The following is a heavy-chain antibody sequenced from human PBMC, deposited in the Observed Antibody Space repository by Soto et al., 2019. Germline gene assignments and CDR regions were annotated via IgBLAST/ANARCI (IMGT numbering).Heavy chain of an antibody. D-gene: IGHD2-21*02. CDR3: AREKTAWPLAYGLEV. CDR2: FRSGGDDDTT. Sequence: HLGGSLRLSCAASGFTFSSYSMSWVRQAPGKGLEWVSGFRSGGDDDTTYYADSVKGRFTIARDNAKNSLSLQINSLSAEDTGVYYCAREKTAWPLAYGLEVWGQGTTVTVSS. J-gene: IGHJ6*02. CDR1: GFTFSSYS. V-gene: IGHV3-23*01.